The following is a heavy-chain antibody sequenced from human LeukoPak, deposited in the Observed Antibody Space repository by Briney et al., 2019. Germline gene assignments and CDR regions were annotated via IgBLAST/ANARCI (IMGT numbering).Heavy chain of an antibody. V-gene: IGHV3-30*18. CDR3: ANSDYSSSWFHFDY. D-gene: IGHD6-13*01. CDR2: ISYDGSNK. J-gene: IGHJ4*02. Sequence: PGGSLRLSCAASRFTSSSYGMHWVRQAPGKGLEWVAVISYDGSNKYYADSVKGRFTISRDNSKNTLYLQMNSLRAEDTAVYYCANSDYSSSWFHFDYWGQGTLVTVSS. CDR1: RFTSSSYG.